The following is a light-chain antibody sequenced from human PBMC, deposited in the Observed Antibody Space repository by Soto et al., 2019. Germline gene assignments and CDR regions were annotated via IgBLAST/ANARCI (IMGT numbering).Light chain of an antibody. V-gene: IGKV1-17*01. CDR2: ATS. Sequence: DIQMTQSPSSLSASVGYRVTFTCRTSQEIRNDLAWYQQKPGKAPKRLIYATSSLQSGVPSRFRGSGSGTEFTLTLSSLQPEDFATYYCQQHHSYPITFGQGTQLEIK. CDR1: QEIRND. CDR3: QQHHSYPIT. J-gene: IGKJ5*01.